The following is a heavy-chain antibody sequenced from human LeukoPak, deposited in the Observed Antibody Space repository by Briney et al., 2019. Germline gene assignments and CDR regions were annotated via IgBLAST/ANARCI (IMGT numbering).Heavy chain of an antibody. Sequence: ASVKVSCKASHYTFINYGIGWVRQAPGQGLEWMGWISAYNGNTQYAEKSRDRVTMTTDSSTRTGYMELTGLKSDDTAVYYCGRFYSNYGDYWGQGTLVTVSS. D-gene: IGHD4-11*01. CDR2: ISAYNGNT. J-gene: IGHJ4*02. CDR3: GRFYSNYGDY. CDR1: HYTFINYG. V-gene: IGHV1-18*01.